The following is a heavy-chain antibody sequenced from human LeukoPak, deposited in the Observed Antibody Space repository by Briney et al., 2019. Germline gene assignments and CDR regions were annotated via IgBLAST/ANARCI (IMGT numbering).Heavy chain of an antibody. CDR1: GYTFTGYY. Sequence: ASVKVSCKASGYTFTGYYMHWVRQAPGQGLEWMGWINPNSGGTNYARKFQDRVTMTRDTSISTAYMELSRLRSDDTAVYYCARNYYDSSGRPPDGPAFDYWGQGTLVTVSS. V-gene: IGHV1-2*02. CDR2: INPNSGGT. CDR3: ARNYYDSSGRPPDGPAFDY. J-gene: IGHJ4*02. D-gene: IGHD3-22*01.